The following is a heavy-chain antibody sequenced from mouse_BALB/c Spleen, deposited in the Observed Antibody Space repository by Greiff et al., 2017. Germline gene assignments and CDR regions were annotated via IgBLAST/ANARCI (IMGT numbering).Heavy chain of an antibody. V-gene: IGHV5-6-3*01. CDR1: GFTFSSYG. Sequence: EVKLMESGGGLVQPGGSLKLSCAASGFTFSSYGMSWVRQTPDKRLELVATINSNGGSTYYPDSVKGRFTISRDNAKNTLYLQMSSLKSEDTAMYYCARDEYYYGSSYWFAYWGQGTLVTVSA. J-gene: IGHJ3*01. CDR3: ARDEYYYGSSYWFAY. CDR2: INSNGGST. D-gene: IGHD1-1*01.